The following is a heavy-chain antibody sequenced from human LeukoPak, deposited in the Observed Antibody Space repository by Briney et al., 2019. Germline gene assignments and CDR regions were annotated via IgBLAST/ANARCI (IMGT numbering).Heavy chain of an antibody. V-gene: IGHV1-2*06. D-gene: IGHD2-15*01. CDR3: ARGYCSGGTCYLVENWLDP. Sequence: ASVKVSCEASGYTLTAYYIYWVRQAPGQGLEWMGRINPNRGGTDYAQNFQGRVTMTRDTSISTAYMELSRLRSDDTAVYYCARGYCSGGTCYLVENWLDPWGQGTLVTVSS. CDR2: INPNRGGT. CDR1: GYTLTAYY. J-gene: IGHJ5*02.